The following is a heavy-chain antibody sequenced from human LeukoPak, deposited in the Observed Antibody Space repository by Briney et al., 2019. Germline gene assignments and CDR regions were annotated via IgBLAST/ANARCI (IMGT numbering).Heavy chain of an antibody. V-gene: IGHV3-30*18. CDR3: AKGILSITGTTPGAFDI. CDR1: GFTFSSYG. J-gene: IGHJ3*02. Sequence: GGSLRLSCAASGFTFSSYGMHWVRQAPGKGLEWVAVISYDGSNKYYADPVKGRFTISRDNSKNTLYLQMNSLRAEDTAVYYCAKGILSITGTTPGAFDIWGQGTMVTVSS. CDR2: ISYDGSNK. D-gene: IGHD1-7*01.